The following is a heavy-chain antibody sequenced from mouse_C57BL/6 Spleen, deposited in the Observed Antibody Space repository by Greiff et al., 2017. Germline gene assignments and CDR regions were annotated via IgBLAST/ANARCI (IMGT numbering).Heavy chain of an antibody. CDR1: GFTFSDYY. V-gene: IGHV5-16*01. Sequence: EVQRVESEGGLVQPGSSMKLSCTASGFTFSDYYMAWVRQVPEKGLEWVANINYDGSSTYYLDSLKSRFIISRDNAKNILYLQMSSLKSEDTATYYCARGTTVVEPYYFDYWGQGTTLTVSS. D-gene: IGHD1-1*01. CDR2: INYDGSST. CDR3: ARGTTVVEPYYFDY. J-gene: IGHJ2*01.